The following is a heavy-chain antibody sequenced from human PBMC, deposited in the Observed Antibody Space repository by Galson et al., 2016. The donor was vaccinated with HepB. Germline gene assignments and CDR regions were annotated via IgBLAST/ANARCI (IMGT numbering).Heavy chain of an antibody. V-gene: IGHV3-20*01. CDR1: GFTFDDFG. J-gene: IGHJ3*02. Sequence: SLRLSCAVSGFTFDDFGMSWVRQAPGKGLEWVSGINWSGEITRYADSVKGRFTISRDNTRNSLFLQMNSLRAEDTALYHCVRVRSVGLQDAFDIWGQGTMVTVSS. CDR3: VRVRSVGLQDAFDI. D-gene: IGHD5-24*01. CDR2: INWSGEIT.